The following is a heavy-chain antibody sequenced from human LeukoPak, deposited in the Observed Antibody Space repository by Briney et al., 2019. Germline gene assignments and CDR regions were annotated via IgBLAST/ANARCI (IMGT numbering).Heavy chain of an antibody. J-gene: IGHJ4*02. D-gene: IGHD3-22*01. V-gene: IGHV1-24*01. CDR3: ATDYYDSSGPTGY. Sequence: ASVTVSCKVSGYTLTELSMHWVRQAPGKGVEWMGGFDPEDGETIYAQKFQGRVTMTEDTSTDTAYMELSSLRSEDTAVYYCATDYYDSSGPTGYWGQGTLVTVSS. CDR1: GYTLTELS. CDR2: FDPEDGET.